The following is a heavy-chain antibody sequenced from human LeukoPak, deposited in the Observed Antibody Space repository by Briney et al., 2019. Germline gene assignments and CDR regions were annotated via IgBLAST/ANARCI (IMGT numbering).Heavy chain of an antibody. D-gene: IGHD3-22*01. CDR2: INHSGST. CDR1: GGSFSGYY. Sequence: SETLSLTCAVYGGSFSGYYWSWIRQPPAKGLEWIGEINHSGSTNYNPSLKSRVTISVDTSKNQFSLKLSSVTAADTAVYYCARRSSGYYLAYYFDYWGQGTLVTVSS. CDR3: ARRSSGYYLAYYFDY. V-gene: IGHV4-34*01. J-gene: IGHJ4*02.